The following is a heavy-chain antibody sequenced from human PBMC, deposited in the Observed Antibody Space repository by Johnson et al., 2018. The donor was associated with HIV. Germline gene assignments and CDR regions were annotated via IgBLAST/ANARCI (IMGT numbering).Heavy chain of an antibody. CDR2: ISKDGSSA. J-gene: IGHJ3*02. V-gene: IGHV3-30*04. CDR3: ARDHSGWWAWALDI. Sequence: QVQLVESGGGVVQPGSSLTLSCAASGFSFSNCAMHWVRQAPGKGLEWAAVISKDGSSAYYADSVKGRFTISRDNSKNTLFLEMNSVRVEDTAVYYCARDHSGWWAWALDIWGQGTMGTVSS. CDR1: GFSFSNCA. D-gene: IGHD6-19*01.